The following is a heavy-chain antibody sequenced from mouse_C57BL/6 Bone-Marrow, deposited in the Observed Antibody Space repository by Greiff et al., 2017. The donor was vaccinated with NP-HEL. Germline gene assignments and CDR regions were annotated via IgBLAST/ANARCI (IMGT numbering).Heavy chain of an antibody. D-gene: IGHD2-1*01. CDR3: ARSGGNYVGWYFDV. V-gene: IGHV1-64*01. J-gene: IGHJ1*03. Sequence: VKLQQPGAELVKPGASVKLSCKASGYTFTSYWMHWVKQRPGQGLEWIGMIHPNSGSTNYNEKFKSKATLTVDKSSSTAYMQLSSLTSEDSAVYYCARSGGNYVGWYFDVWGTGTTVTVSS. CDR2: IHPNSGST. CDR1: GYTFTSYW.